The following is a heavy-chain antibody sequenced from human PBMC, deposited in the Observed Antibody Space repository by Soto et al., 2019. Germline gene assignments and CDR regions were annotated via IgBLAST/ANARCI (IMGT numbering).Heavy chain of an antibody. J-gene: IGHJ4*02. CDR3: SRVDPSAKRPDY. CDR2: SRNRVNNLST. Sequence: PGGSLRLSCAASGFTFSSYAMHWVRQAPGKGLEWVGRSRNRVNNLSTAYAASVQGRFTISRDESKNTVYLQMHSLKTDDTAVYYCSRVDPSAKRPDYWGQGTLVTVSS. V-gene: IGHV3-72*01. CDR1: GFTFSSYA. D-gene: IGHD2-15*01.